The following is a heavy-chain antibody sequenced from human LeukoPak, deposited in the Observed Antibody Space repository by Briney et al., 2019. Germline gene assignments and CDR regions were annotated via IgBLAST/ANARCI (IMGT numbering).Heavy chain of an antibody. D-gene: IGHD2-8*01. CDR3: AKERCTNAVCYFGSGMDV. Sequence: PGGSLRLSCAASGFTFSNYNMNWVRQAPGKGLEWVSSISSSSSYIYYADSVKGRLTISRDNSKNTLYLQMNSLGAEDTAVYYCAKERCTNAVCYFGSGMDVWGQGTTVTVSS. CDR1: GFTFSNYN. V-gene: IGHV3-21*04. J-gene: IGHJ6*02. CDR2: ISSSSSYI.